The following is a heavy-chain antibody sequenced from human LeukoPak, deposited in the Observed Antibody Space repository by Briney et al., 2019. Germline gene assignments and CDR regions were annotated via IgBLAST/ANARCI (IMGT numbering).Heavy chain of an antibody. CDR1: GFTFSSCS. Sequence: GGSLRLSCAASGFTFSSCSMNWVRQAPGKGLEWVSSISSSSSYIYYADSVKGRFTISRDNAKNSLYLQMNSLRAEDTAVYYCARVARDSWSGYFDYWGQGTLVTVSS. D-gene: IGHD3-3*01. CDR3: ARVARDSWSGYFDY. J-gene: IGHJ4*02. CDR2: ISSSSSYI. V-gene: IGHV3-21*01.